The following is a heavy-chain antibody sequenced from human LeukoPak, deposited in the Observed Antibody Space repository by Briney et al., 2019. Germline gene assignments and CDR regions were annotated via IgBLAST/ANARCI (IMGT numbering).Heavy chain of an antibody. CDR2: IRYHGSDK. D-gene: IGHD3-10*01. V-gene: IGHV3-30*02. CDR3: AKVSVLRGGMGGVVDY. CDR1: GFTFSGSG. Sequence: PGGSLRLSCAASGFTFSGSGMHWVRQAPGKGLEWVAFIRYHGSDKYYADSVKGRFTISRDNSKNTLYLQMNSLRAEDTAVYYCAKVSVLRGGMGGVVDYWGQGTLVTVSS. J-gene: IGHJ4*02.